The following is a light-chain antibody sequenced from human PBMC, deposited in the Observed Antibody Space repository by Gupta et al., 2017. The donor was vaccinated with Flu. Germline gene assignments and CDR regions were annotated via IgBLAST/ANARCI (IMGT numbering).Light chain of an antibody. V-gene: IGKV3-11*01. CDR3: QQRCNWPRT. CDR1: QSVSSY. J-gene: IGKJ1*01. CDR2: YAS. Sequence: IVLNPSPALLSLFPGERATLSCWASQSVSSYLAGYQQMPGQAPRLVIYYASNRATGIPARFSGSGSGTDFTLTISSLEPEDFAVYYCQQRCNWPRTFGQGTKVEIK.